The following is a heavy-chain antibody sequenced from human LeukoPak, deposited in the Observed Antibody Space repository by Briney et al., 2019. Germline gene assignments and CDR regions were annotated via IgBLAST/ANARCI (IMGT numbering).Heavy chain of an antibody. CDR2: INPSGGST. CDR1: GYTFTSYY. D-gene: IGHD3-3*01. V-gene: IGHV1-46*01. J-gene: IGHJ6*03. Sequence: GASVKVSCKASGYTFTSYYMHWVRQAPGQGLEWMGIINPSGGSTSYAQKFQGRVTMTRDMSTSTVYMELSSLRSEDTAVYYCARGCTIFGVVIMGYYYYMDVWGKGTTVTVSS. CDR3: ARGCTIFGVVIMGYYYYMDV.